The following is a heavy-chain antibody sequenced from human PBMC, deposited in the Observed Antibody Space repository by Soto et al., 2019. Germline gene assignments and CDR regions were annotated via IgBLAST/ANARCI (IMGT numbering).Heavy chain of an antibody. D-gene: IGHD6-19*01. CDR1: GGSVSSGSYY. V-gene: IGHV4-39*01. Sequence: SETLSLTCTVSGGSVSSGSYYWGWIRQPPGKGLEWIGSIYYSGSTNYNPSLKSRVTISVDTSKNQFSLKLSSVTAADTAVYYCAGQTVAPMYGITVAGTSYDYWGQGTLVTVSS. CDR2: IYYSGST. J-gene: IGHJ4*02. CDR3: AGQTVAPMYGITVAGTSYDY.